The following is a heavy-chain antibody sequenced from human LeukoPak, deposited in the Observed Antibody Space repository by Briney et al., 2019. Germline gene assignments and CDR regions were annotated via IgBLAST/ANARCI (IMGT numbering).Heavy chain of an antibody. CDR3: AKYKVAVPGAFDH. CDR2: ISVSGDDT. CDR1: EFTFSSYP. D-gene: IGHD1-1*01. J-gene: IGHJ5*02. V-gene: IGHV3-23*01. Sequence: GGSLRLSCVGSEFTFSSYPMTWVRQVPGKGLEWVSAISVSGDDTYYADSVKGRFTISRDNSKNTLYLQMNSLRAGDTAVYYCAKYKVAVPGAFDHWGQGTLVTVSS.